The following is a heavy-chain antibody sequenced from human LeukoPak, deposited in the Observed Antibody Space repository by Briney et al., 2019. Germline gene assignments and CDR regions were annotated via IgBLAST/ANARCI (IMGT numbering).Heavy chain of an antibody. CDR3: AKDIKSYYDSSLVRGGCFDY. CDR2: ISWNSGSI. CDR1: GFTFDDYA. J-gene: IGHJ4*02. D-gene: IGHD3-22*01. Sequence: GRSLRLSCAASGFTFDDYAMHWVRHAPGKGLEWVSGISWNSGSIGYADSVKGRFTISRDNAKNSLYLQMNSLRAEDTALYYCAKDIKSYYDSSLVRGGCFDYWGQGTLVTVSS. V-gene: IGHV3-9*01.